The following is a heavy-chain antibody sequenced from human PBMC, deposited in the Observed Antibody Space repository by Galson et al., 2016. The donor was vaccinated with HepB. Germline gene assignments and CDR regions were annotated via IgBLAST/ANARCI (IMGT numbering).Heavy chain of an antibody. CDR1: GYTFRTYY. D-gene: IGHD4-23*01. Sequence: SVKVSCKAFGYTFRTYYMHWVRQAPGQGLEWVGLIMPRGDSTSYAQNFQDRVTMTRDTSTSTVYMELSSLRAEDTAVYYCARGSGNSPKTLDYWGQGTLVTVSS. V-gene: IGHV1-46*01. CDR2: IMPRGDST. J-gene: IGHJ4*02. CDR3: ARGSGNSPKTLDY.